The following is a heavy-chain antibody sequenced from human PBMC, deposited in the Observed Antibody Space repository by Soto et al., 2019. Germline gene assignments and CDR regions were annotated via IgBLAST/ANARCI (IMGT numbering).Heavy chain of an antibody. J-gene: IGHJ4*02. CDR2: ISYDGSNK. D-gene: IGHD3-9*01. Sequence: QVQLVESGGGVVQPGRSLRLSCAASGFTFSSYGMHWVRQAPGKGLEWVAVISYDGSNKYYADSVKGRFTISRDNSKNPLYLQMNSLRAEDTAVYYCAKVQGYYDILTGYYSWLDYWGQGTLVTVSS. CDR3: AKVQGYYDILTGYYSWLDY. V-gene: IGHV3-30*18. CDR1: GFTFSSYG.